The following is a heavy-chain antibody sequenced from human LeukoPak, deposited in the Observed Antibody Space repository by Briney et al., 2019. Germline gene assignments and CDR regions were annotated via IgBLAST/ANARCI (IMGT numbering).Heavy chain of an antibody. CDR2: IIRSGST. Sequence: SETLSLTCAIYGGSFSGYFWSWFRQPPGKGLEWIGEIIRSGSTNYTSSLSLKSRVTISVDTSKNQFSLKLSSVTAADTAVYYCAVSAAALFDPWGQGTLVTVSS. CDR3: AVSAAALFDP. D-gene: IGHD6-6*01. CDR1: GGSFSGYF. J-gene: IGHJ5*02. V-gene: IGHV4-34*12.